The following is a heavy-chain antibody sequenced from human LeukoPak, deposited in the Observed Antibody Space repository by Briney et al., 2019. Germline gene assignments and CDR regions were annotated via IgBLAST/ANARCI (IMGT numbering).Heavy chain of an antibody. J-gene: IGHJ4*02. CDR3: ATLRYFDWLTKALDY. CDR1: GYSFADYY. D-gene: IGHD3-9*01. Sequence: ASVKVSCKASGYSFADYYMHWVRQAPGQGLEWMGWINPNSGGTNYAQKFQGRVTMTRDTSISTAYMELSRLRSDDTAVYYCATLRYFDWLTKALDYWGQGTLVTVSS. CDR2: INPNSGGT. V-gene: IGHV1-2*02.